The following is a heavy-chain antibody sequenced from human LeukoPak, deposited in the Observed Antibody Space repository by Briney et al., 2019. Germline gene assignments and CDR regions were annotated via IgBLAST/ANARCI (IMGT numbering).Heavy chain of an antibody. D-gene: IGHD6-6*01. CDR1: GFTFSSYA. J-gene: IGHJ4*01. V-gene: IGHV3-21*01. CDR3: AKGRDCSSAPSPQPFDY. CDR2: ISSSSSYI. Sequence: GGSLRLSCAASGFTFSSYAMSWVRQAPGEGLEWVSSISSSSSYIYYAASVKGRFTISRDNAKNSLYLQVNSLRAEDTAVYYRAKGRDCSSAPSPQPFDYWGQGTPGTGSS.